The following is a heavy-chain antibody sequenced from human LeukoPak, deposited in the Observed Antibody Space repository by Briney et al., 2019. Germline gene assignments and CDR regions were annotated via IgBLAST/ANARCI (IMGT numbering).Heavy chain of an antibody. J-gene: IGHJ4*02. CDR2: IIPIFGTA. V-gene: IGHV1-69*13. Sequence: SVNVSCKASGGTFSSYAISWVRQAPGQGLEWMGGIIPIFGTANYAQKFQGRVTITADESTSTAYMELSSLRSEDTAVYSCATSEPRGYSYSIDYWGQGTLVTVSS. D-gene: IGHD5-18*01. CDR3: ATSEPRGYSYSIDY. CDR1: GGTFSSYA.